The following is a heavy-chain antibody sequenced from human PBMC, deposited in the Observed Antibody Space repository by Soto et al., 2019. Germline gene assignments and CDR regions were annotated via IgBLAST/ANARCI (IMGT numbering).Heavy chain of an antibody. V-gene: IGHV3-74*01. J-gene: IGHJ6*02. Sequence: GGSLRLSCAASGFTFSSYWMHWVRQAPGKGLVWVSRINSDGRSTSYADSVKGRFTISRDNAKNTLYLHMNSLRAEDTAVYYCAREEGAAFYYDGMDVWGQGTTVTV. CDR1: GFTFSSYW. CDR2: INSDGRST. CDR3: AREEGAAFYYDGMDV.